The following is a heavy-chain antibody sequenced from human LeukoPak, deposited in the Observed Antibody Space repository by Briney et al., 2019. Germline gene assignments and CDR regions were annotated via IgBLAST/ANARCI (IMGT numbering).Heavy chain of an antibody. CDR2: INDRGTT. J-gene: IGHJ4*02. D-gene: IGHD1-14*01. Sequence: SQTLSLTCAVYRGSFSGYYWSWIRQAPGKGLEWIGEINDRGTTSYNPSLKSRVTISVDTSKNQFSLKLTSVTAADTAVYYCARETNHGAPSGDFDYWGQGTLVTVSS. V-gene: IGHV4-34*01. CDR3: ARETNHGAPSGDFDY. CDR1: RGSFSGYY.